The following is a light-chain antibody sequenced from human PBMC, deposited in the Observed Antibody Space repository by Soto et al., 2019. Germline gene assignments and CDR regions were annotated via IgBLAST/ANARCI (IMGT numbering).Light chain of an antibody. CDR2: DAS. CDR3: QHRSDWPQLS. J-gene: IGKJ4*01. V-gene: IGKV3-11*01. CDR1: QGVGNY. Sequence: EIVLTQSPATLSLSPGERATLSCKTSQGVGNYLAWYQHKPGQAPKLLIYDASNRATGIPARFSGSGSGTDLTLTISSLEPEDFAVYYCQHRSDWPQLSFGGGTKVEIK.